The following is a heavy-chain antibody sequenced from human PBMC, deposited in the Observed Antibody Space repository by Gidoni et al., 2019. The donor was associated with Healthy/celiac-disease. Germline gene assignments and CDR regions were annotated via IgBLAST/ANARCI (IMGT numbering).Heavy chain of an antibody. CDR1: GGSISSSSYY. Sequence: QLQLQESGPGLVKPSETLSLTCTVSGGSISSSSYYWGWIPQPPGKGLEWLGSIYYSGSTYYNPSLKSRVTISVDTSKNQFSLKLSSVTAADTAVYYCARQYCSSTSCYGEDWFDPWGQGTLVTVSS. CDR2: IYYSGST. CDR3: ARQYCSSTSCYGEDWFDP. J-gene: IGHJ5*02. D-gene: IGHD2-2*01. V-gene: IGHV4-39*01.